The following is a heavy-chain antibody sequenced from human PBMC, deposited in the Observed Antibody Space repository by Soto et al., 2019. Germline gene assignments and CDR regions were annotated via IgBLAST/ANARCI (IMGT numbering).Heavy chain of an antibody. CDR2: VSSDGSIT. J-gene: IGHJ4*02. CDR3: AKESDYYSNSKWSFDS. Sequence: GGSLRLSSAASGFNFSHHGRHWVRQAPGKGPEWLTVVSSDGSITYDADSVRGRFAISRDNSKNTLYLQMSSLRTEDTAVYYCAKESDYYSNSKWSFDSWGQGILVTVSS. V-gene: IGHV3-30*18. D-gene: IGHD2-21*01. CDR1: GFNFSHHG.